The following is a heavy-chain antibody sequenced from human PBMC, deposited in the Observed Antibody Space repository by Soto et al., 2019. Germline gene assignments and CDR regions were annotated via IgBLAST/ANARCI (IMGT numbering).Heavy chain of an antibody. J-gene: IGHJ6*02. CDR1: GFTFSSYS. Sequence: EVQLVESGGGLVQPVGSLRLSCAASGFTFSSYSMNWVRQAPGKGLEWVSYISSSSSTIYYADSVKGRFTISRDNAKNSLYLQMNSLRDEDTAVYYCAMTLWFGELLSSYYYGMDVWGQGTTVTVSS. D-gene: IGHD3-10*01. CDR3: AMTLWFGELLSSYYYGMDV. CDR2: ISSSSSTI. V-gene: IGHV3-48*02.